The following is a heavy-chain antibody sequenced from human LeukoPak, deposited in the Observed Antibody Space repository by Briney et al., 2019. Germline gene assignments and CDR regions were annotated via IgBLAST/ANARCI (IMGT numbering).Heavy chain of an antibody. CDR3: AKDIRMITFGGVIF. Sequence: GGSLRLSCAASGLTFSSYGMHWVRQAPGKGLEWVAFIRYDGSNKYYADSVKGRFTISRDNSKNTLYLQMNSLRAEDTAVYYCAKDIRMITFGGVIFWGQGTLVSVSS. D-gene: IGHD3-16*02. CDR1: GLTFSSYG. CDR2: IRYDGSNK. V-gene: IGHV3-30*02. J-gene: IGHJ4*02.